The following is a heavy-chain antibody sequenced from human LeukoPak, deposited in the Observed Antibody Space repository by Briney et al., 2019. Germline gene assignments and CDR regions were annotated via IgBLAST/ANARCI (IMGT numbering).Heavy chain of an antibody. D-gene: IGHD5-12*01. CDR1: GGSISSYY. J-gene: IGHJ6*02. CDR3: ARDPPIQYSGYDYYYYYGMDV. V-gene: IGHV4-4*07. CDR2: IYTSGST. Sequence: PSETLSLTCTVSGGSISSYYWSWIRQPAGKGLEWIGRIYTSGSTNYNPSLKSRVTMSVDTSKNQFSLKLSSVTAADTAVYYCARDPPIQYSGYDYYYYYGMDVWGQGTTVTVSS.